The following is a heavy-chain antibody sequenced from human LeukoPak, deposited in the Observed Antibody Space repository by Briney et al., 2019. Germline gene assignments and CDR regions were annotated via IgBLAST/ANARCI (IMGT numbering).Heavy chain of an antibody. D-gene: IGHD2/OR15-2a*01. V-gene: IGHV4-30-4*01. CDR1: GGSISSGDYY. Sequence: SSQTLSLTCTVSGGSISSGDYYWSWIRQPPGKGLEWIGYIYYSGSTYYNPSLKSRVTISVDTSKNQFSLKLSSVTAADTAVYYCDRGFSRLYYYYYGMDVWGQGTTVTVSS. J-gene: IGHJ6*02. CDR2: IYYSGST. CDR3: DRGFSRLYYYYYGMDV.